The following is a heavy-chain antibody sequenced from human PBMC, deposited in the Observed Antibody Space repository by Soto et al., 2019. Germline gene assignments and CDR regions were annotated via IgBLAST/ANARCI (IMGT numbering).Heavy chain of an antibody. D-gene: IGHD1-7*01. Sequence: GGSLRLSCAASGFTFSSYWMHWVRQAPGKGLVWVSRINSDGSSTSYADTVKGRFTISRDNAKNTLYLQMNSLRAEDTAVYYCARDLLARTGTEGFDYWGQGTLVTVSS. CDR1: GFTFSSYW. CDR3: ARDLLARTGTEGFDY. V-gene: IGHV3-74*01. CDR2: INSDGSST. J-gene: IGHJ4*02.